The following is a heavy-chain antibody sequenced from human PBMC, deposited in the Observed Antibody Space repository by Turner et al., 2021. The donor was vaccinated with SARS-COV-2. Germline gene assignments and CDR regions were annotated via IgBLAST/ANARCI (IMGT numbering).Heavy chain of an antibody. D-gene: IGHD3-22*01. J-gene: IGHJ3*02. CDR3: AREKPGFDSSGYYPDAFDI. CDR2: ISSSSSYI. Sequence: EAQLVESGGGLVKPGGSLRVSCPASGFTFSSYGMNWVRQAPGKGLEWVSSISSSSSYIYYADSLKGRFTISRNNAKNSVYLQMNSLRAEDTAVYYCAREKPGFDSSGYYPDAFDIWGQGTMVTVSS. CDR1: GFTFSSYG. V-gene: IGHV3-21*06.